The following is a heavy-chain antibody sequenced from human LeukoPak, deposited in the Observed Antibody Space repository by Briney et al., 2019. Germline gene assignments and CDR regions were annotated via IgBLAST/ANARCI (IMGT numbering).Heavy chain of an antibody. J-gene: IGHJ4*02. CDR3: ARLKTYYDILTGYYKDRPIRYFDY. V-gene: IGHV4-34*01. CDR2: INHSGST. D-gene: IGHD3-9*01. CDR1: GGSFSGYY. Sequence: PSETLSLTCAVYGGSFSGYYWIWIRQPPGKGLEWIGEINHSGSTNYNPSLKSRVTISVDTSKNQFSLKLSSVTAADTAVYYCARLKTYYDILTGYYKDRPIRYFDYWGQGTLVTVSS.